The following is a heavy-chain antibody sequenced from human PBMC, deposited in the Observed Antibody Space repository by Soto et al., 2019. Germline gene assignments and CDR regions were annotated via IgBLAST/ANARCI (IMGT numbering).Heavy chain of an antibody. V-gene: IGHV1-18*01. J-gene: IGHJ5*02. CDR1: GYTFTSYG. CDR2: ISAYNGNT. D-gene: IGHD1-26*01. CDR3: ARDAPGTQRGPGAMFDP. Sequence: GASVKVSCKASGYTFTSYGISWVRQAPGQGLEWMGWISAYNGNTNYAQKLQGRVTMTTDTSTSTAYMELRSLRSDDTAVYCCARDAPGTQRGPGAMFDPWGQGTLVTVSS.